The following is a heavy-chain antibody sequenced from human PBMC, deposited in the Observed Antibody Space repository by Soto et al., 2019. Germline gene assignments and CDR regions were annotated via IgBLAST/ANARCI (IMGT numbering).Heavy chain of an antibody. CDR3: ARVAAARGDYYYYGMDV. D-gene: IGHD6-6*01. CDR2: IIPIFGTA. V-gene: IGHV1-69*01. J-gene: IGHJ6*02. Sequence: QVQPVQSGAEVKKPGSSVKVSCKASGSTFSSYAISWVRQAPVQGLEWMGGIIPIFGTATYAQKFKSRVTITADESTSTAYMALSSLRSEVMAVYYCARVAAARGDYYYYGMDVWGQGTTVTVSS. CDR1: GSTFSSYA.